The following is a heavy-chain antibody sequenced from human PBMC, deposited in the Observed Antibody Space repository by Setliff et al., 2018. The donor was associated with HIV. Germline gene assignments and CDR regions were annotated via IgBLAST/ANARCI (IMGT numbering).Heavy chain of an antibody. CDR3: SRIRWSYYGMDV. J-gene: IGHJ6*02. V-gene: IGHV3-7*01. CDR1: GFTFSDYW. CDR2: IKYDGSEN. Sequence: LRLSCAASGFTFSDYWMSWVRQAPGKGLEWVATIKYDGSENTYVDSVKGRFTISRDNAKNSLFLQMNSLRVDDTAVYFCSRIRWSYYGMDVWGQGTTVTVSS. D-gene: IGHD2-15*01.